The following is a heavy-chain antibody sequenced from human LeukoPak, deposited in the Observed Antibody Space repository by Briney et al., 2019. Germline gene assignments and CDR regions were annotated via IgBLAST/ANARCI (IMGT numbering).Heavy chain of an antibody. CDR1: GFTFSSYS. D-gene: IGHD3-3*01. J-gene: IGHJ6*02. V-gene: IGHV3-21*01. Sequence: PGGSLRLSCAASGFTFSSYSMNWVRQAPGKGLEWVSSISSSSSYIYYADSVKGRFTISRDNAKNSLYLQMNSLRAEDTAVYYCARTLRFLEWLLPSYGMDVWGQGTTVTVSS. CDR2: ISSSSSYI. CDR3: ARTLRFLEWLLPSYGMDV.